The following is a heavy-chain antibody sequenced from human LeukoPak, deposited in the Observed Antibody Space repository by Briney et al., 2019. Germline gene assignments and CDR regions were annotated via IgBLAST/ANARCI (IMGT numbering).Heavy chain of an antibody. Sequence: SGGSLRLSCVASGFTFNNYAMSWVRQAPGKGLEWVSANGGSGGSKYYADSVKGRFTASRDNSKNTLYLQMNSLRVEDTAIYYCAKRKDLGYCSSTSCYYYFDYWGQGTLVTVSS. CDR2: NGGSGGSK. CDR1: GFTFNNYA. CDR3: AKRKDLGYCSSTSCYYYFDY. J-gene: IGHJ4*02. V-gene: IGHV3-23*01. D-gene: IGHD2-2*01.